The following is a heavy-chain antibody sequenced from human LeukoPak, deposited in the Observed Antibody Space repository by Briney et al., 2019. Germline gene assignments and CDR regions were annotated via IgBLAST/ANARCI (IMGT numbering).Heavy chain of an antibody. CDR3: ARCSNRWWVVSRNWGMDV. CDR1: GLSIGDNS. Sequence: GGSLRLSCAASGLSIGDNSMHWVRHAPGKGLEWVSLISWDESTTYYSDSVKGRFTVSRDSSKNSLYLQMNSLRTDVTSKDYAARCSNRWWVVSRNWGMDVWGQGTTVTVSS. CDR2: ISWDESTT. J-gene: IGHJ6*02. D-gene: IGHD2-15*01. V-gene: IGHV3-43*01.